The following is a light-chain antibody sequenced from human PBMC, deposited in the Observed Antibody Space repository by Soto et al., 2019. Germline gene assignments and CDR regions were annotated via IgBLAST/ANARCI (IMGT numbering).Light chain of an antibody. Sequence: DIQMTQSPSTLSASVGDRVTITCRASQSITNWLAWYQQKPGKAPKLLVYDASSLESGVPSRFSGSGSATEFTLTISSLQPDDFATYYCQQYNSYSPLTFGHGTKVDIK. V-gene: IGKV1-5*01. CDR3: QQYNSYSPLT. J-gene: IGKJ3*01. CDR1: QSITNW. CDR2: DAS.